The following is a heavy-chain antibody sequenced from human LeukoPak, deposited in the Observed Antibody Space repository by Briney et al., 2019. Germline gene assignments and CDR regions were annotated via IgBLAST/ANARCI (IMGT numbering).Heavy chain of an antibody. CDR1: GFTVSSNY. D-gene: IGHD4-17*01. CDR3: ARDHDDYGDYWKLNFDY. Sequence: GGSLRLSCAASGFTVSSNYMSWVRQAPGKGLEWDSVIYSGGSAFYADSVKGRFTISRDNSKNTLYLQMNSLRAEDTAVYYCARDHDDYGDYWKLNFDYWGQGTLVTVSS. CDR2: IYSGGSA. J-gene: IGHJ4*02. V-gene: IGHV3-53*01.